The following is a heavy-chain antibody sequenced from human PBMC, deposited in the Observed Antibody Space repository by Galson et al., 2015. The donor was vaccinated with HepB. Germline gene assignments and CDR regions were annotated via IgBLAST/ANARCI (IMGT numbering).Heavy chain of an antibody. CDR3: AKDYSSGWDLGH. CDR1: GFTFSTNV. J-gene: IGHJ5*02. Sequence: SLRLSCAASGFTFSTNVMHWVRQAPGKGLEWVAVISYDENTQYYADSVKGRFTLSRDNSKNTLSLQMNSLKPEDTAIYYCAKDYSSGWDLGHWGQGTLVTVSS. CDR2: ISYDENTQ. V-gene: IGHV3-30*18. D-gene: IGHD6-19*01.